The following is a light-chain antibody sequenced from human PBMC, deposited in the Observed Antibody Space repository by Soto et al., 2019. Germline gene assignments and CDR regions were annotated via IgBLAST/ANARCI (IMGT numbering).Light chain of an antibody. CDR3: CSYAGSNNPYV. V-gene: IGLV2-8*01. CDR2: EVN. CDR1: SSDVGGYGY. J-gene: IGLJ1*01. Sequence: QSVLTQPPSASGSPGQSVTISCTGTSSDVGGYGYVSWYQQHPGKAPKFMIYEVNKRPSGVPDRFSGSKSGNTASLTVSGLQAEDEADYYCCSYAGSNNPYVFGTGTKVTVL.